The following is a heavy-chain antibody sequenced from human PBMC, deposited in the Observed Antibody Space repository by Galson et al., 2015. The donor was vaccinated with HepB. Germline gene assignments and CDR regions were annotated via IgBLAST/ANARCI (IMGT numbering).Heavy chain of an antibody. CDR2: ISSSSSTI. CDR1: GFTFSSYS. CDR3: ASTGTTTSGWYYSGESTRQDDI. Sequence: SLRLSCAASGFTFSSYSMNWVRQAPGKGLEWVSYISSSSSTIYYADSVKGRFTISRDNAKNSLYLQMNSLRDEDTAVYYCASTGTTTSGWYYSGESTRQDDIWGQGTMVTVSS. D-gene: IGHD6-19*01. J-gene: IGHJ3*02. V-gene: IGHV3-48*02.